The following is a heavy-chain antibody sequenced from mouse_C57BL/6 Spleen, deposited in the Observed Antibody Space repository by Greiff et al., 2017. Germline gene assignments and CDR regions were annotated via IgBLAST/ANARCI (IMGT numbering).Heavy chain of an antibody. D-gene: IGHD1-1*01. CDR1: GFTFSDYG. CDR2: ISSGSSTI. V-gene: IGHV5-17*01. CDR3: ARPITTGVAKVYAMDY. Sequence: VQLQQSGGGLVKPGGSLKLSCAASGFTFSDYGMHWVRQAPEKGLEWVAYISSGSSTIYYADTVKGRFTISRDNAKNTLFLQMTSLRSEDTAMYYCARPITTGVAKVYAMDYWGQGTSVTVSS. J-gene: IGHJ4*01.